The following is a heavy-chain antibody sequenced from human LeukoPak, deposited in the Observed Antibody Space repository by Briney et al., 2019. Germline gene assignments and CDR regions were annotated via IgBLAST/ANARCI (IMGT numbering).Heavy chain of an antibody. J-gene: IGHJ1*01. CDR1: GYTFGNYE. CDR3: ARGNCSGHACYTADFLQH. CDR2: MKANSGDR. V-gene: IGHV1-8*01. Sequence: ASVKVSCKASGYTFGNYEINWVRQAPGQGLEWVGWMKANSGDRGYPEKFRGRVTMTRDTSVSTAYMELNSLRFEDTAVYYCARGNCSGHACYTADFLQHWGQGTLITVSS. D-gene: IGHD2-15*01.